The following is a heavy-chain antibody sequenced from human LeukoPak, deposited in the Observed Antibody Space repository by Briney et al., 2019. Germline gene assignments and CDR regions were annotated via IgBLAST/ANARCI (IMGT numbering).Heavy chain of an antibody. D-gene: IGHD2-15*01. Sequence: GASVKVSCKASGYTFTSYGISWVRQASGQGLEWMGWISAYNGNTNYAQKLQGRVTMTTDTSTSTAYMELRSLRSDDTAVYYCARDRLVVVVAAIMGAFDIWGQGTMVTVSS. CDR3: ARDRLVVVVAAIMGAFDI. J-gene: IGHJ3*02. V-gene: IGHV1-18*01. CDR2: ISAYNGNT. CDR1: GYTFTSYG.